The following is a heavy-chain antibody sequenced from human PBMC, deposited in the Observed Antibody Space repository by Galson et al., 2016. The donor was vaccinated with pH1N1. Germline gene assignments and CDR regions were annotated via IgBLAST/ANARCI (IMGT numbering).Heavy chain of an antibody. Sequence: SVKVSCKASGYTFTSYAMHWVRQAPGQRLEWMGWINAGNGNTKYSQTFQVRVTITRDTSASTAYMELNSLRSEDTAVYYCARGGTLSDFWSNYYPYGMDVWGQGTTVTVSS. D-gene: IGHD3-3*01. CDR3: ARGGTLSDFWSNYYPYGMDV. CDR1: GYTFTSYA. CDR2: INAGNGNT. V-gene: IGHV1-3*01. J-gene: IGHJ6*02.